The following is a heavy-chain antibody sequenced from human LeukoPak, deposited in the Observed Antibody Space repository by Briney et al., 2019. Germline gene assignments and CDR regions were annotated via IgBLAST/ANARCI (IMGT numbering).Heavy chain of an antibody. CDR3: ARDPYSGTYSDYYYYYMDV. V-gene: IGHV3-23*01. J-gene: IGHJ6*03. CDR1: GSTFSSYA. D-gene: IGHD1-26*01. Sequence: AGGSLRLSCAASGSTFSSYAMSWVRQAPGKGLEWVSAISGSGGSTYYADSVKGRFTISRDNSKNTLYLQMNSLRAEDTAVYYCARDPYSGTYSDYYYYYMDVWGKGTTVTVSS. CDR2: ISGSGGST.